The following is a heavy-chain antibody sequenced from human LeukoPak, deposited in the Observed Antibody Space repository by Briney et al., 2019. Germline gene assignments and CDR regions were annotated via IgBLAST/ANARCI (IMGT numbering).Heavy chain of an antibody. CDR1: GFTFSNFP. V-gene: IGHV3-64D*09. D-gene: IGHD3-22*01. Sequence: GGSLRLSCSASGFTFSNFPMHWVRQAPGKGLEYVSAVSSDGGSTYYADSVRGRFTISRDNSKNTLSLQMGSLRAEDTAVYYCVRAILFGSVSYYADWGQGTLVTVSS. CDR3: VRAILFGSVSYYAD. J-gene: IGHJ4*02. CDR2: VSSDGGST.